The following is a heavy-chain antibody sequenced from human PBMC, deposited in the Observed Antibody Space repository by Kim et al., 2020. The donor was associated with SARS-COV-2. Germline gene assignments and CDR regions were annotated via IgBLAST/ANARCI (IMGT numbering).Heavy chain of an antibody. J-gene: IGHJ4*02. CDR3: ASPSRSITGTSTRFDY. CDR1: GGTFSSYA. Sequence: SVKVSCKASGGTFSSYAISWVRQAPGQGLEWMGGIIPIFGTANYAQKFQGRVTITADESTSTAYMELSSLRSEDTAVYYCASPSRSITGTSTRFDYWGQGTLVTVSS. V-gene: IGHV1-69*13. CDR2: IIPIFGTA. D-gene: IGHD1-20*01.